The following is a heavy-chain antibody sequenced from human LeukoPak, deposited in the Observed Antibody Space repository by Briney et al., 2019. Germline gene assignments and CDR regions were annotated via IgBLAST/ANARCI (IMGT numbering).Heavy chain of an antibody. CDR1: GFAFSNYA. CDR3: AKDSPVATW. Sequence: SGGSLRLSCAASGFAFSNYAMSWVRQAPGKGLEWVSTINDRGIATYYADSVKDRFTISRDNSKNTLYLQMNSLRAEDTAIYYCAKDSPVATWWGQGTLVTVSS. V-gene: IGHV3-23*01. J-gene: IGHJ4*02. CDR2: INDRGIAT. D-gene: IGHD1-26*01.